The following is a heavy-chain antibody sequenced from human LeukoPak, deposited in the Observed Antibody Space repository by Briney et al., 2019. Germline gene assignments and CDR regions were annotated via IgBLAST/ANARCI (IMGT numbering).Heavy chain of an antibody. D-gene: IGHD4-17*01. J-gene: IGHJ4*02. CDR3: ARGAVTTAYYVGY. CDR2: ISSSSSYI. Sequence: GGSLRLSCAASGFTFSSYSMNWVRQAPGKGLEWVSSISSSSSYIYYADSVKGRFTISRDNAKNSLHLQMNSLRAEDTAVYYCARGAVTTAYYVGYWGQGTLVTVSS. CDR1: GFTFSSYS. V-gene: IGHV3-21*01.